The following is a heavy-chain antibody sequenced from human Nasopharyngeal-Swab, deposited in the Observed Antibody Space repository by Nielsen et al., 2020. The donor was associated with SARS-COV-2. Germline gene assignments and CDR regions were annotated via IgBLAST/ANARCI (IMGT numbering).Heavy chain of an antibody. Sequence: GESLKISCAASGFTFSSYGMHWVRQAPGKGLEWVAVIWYDGSNKYYADSVKGRFNISRDNSKNTLYLQMNSLRAEDTAVYYCARDRAVAGLDYWGQGTLVTVSS. CDR2: IWYDGSNK. CDR3: ARDRAVAGLDY. D-gene: IGHD6-19*01. J-gene: IGHJ4*02. CDR1: GFTFSSYG. V-gene: IGHV3-33*01.